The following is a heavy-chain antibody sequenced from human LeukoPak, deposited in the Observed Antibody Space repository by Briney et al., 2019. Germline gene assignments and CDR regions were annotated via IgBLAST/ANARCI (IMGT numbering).Heavy chain of an antibody. D-gene: IGHD2-15*01. J-gene: IGHJ3*02. V-gene: IGHV1-2*02. Sequence: ASVKVSCKASGYTFTGYYMHWVRQATGQGLEWMGWMNPKSGNTDYAQKFKGRVMLTRDTSTNTAYMDLSSLTSEDTAIYYCARVPAIGYCSGGSCYRFDIWGQGTLITVSS. CDR1: GYTFTGYY. CDR3: ARVPAIGYCSGGSCYRFDI. CDR2: MNPKSGNT.